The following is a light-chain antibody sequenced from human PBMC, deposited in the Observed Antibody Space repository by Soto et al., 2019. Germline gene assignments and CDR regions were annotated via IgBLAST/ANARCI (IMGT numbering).Light chain of an antibody. CDR1: QSVSSNS. V-gene: IGKV3-20*01. Sequence: EIVLTQSPGTLSLSPGEGDTLSCRASQSVSSNSLAWYQQKPGQAPRLLIYRASTRATGIPDRFSGGGSGTDFTLTINRLEPEDFAVYYCQQYGSSPLTFGGATKVEIK. J-gene: IGKJ4*01. CDR2: RAS. CDR3: QQYGSSPLT.